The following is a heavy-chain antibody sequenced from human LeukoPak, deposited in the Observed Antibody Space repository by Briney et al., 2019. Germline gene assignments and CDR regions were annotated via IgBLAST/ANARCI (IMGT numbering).Heavy chain of an antibody. Sequence: PSVTLSLTCTASGGSIISNNHYWGWTRQPPGKGLEWFGSISYSGGTAYNPSLRSRVTISVDTSKNQFSLKVNSVTAADTAVYYCAREVEYYDSSGYRPHAFDIWGQGTLVTVSA. CDR3: AREVEYYDSSGYRPHAFDI. CDR1: GGSIISNNHY. J-gene: IGHJ3*02. V-gene: IGHV4-39*02. D-gene: IGHD3-22*01. CDR2: ISYSGGT.